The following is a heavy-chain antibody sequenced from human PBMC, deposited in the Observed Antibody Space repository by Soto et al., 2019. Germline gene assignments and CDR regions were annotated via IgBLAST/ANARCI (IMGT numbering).Heavy chain of an antibody. D-gene: IGHD4-17*01. CDR2: ISAGGGST. CDR1: GFTFSTYA. CDR3: AHPRGYGVFDAYDI. J-gene: IGHJ3*02. Sequence: GQLLESGGGLVQPGGSLRLSCAASGFTFSTYAMSWVRQAPGKGLEWVSAISAGGGSTYCADSVKGRFTISRDNSINTLYLQMISLRTEDTAVYYCAHPRGYGVFDAYDIWGQGAMVTVSS. V-gene: IGHV3-23*01.